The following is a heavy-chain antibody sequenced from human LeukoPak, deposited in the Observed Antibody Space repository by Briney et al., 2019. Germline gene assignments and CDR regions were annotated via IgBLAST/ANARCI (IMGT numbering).Heavy chain of an antibody. CDR1: GFTFDDYA. CDR3: ANLRYYDFWSGYALDV. V-gene: IGHV3-43*02. CDR2: ISGDGGST. Sequence: PGGSPRLSCAASGFTFDDYAMHWVRQAPGKGLEWVSLISGDGGSTYYADSVKGRFTISRDNSKNSLYLQMNSLRTEDTALYYCANLRYYDFWSGYALDVWGKGTTVPVSS. J-gene: IGHJ6*04. D-gene: IGHD3-3*01.